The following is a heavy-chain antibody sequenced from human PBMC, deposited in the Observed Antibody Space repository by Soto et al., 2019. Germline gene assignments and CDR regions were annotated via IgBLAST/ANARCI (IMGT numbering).Heavy chain of an antibody. Sequence: QVRLVESGGGVVQPGRSLRLSCAASGFIIPCCAIHWIRQSPGKGLEWVAVIGADGTHKYYGDSVQGRFTISRDTSQNMVFLQMDSLTAEDTALYYCARDVRVGEPDYFDEWGQGTLVSVSS. V-gene: IGHV3-30*01. CDR1: GFIIPCCA. D-gene: IGHD1-26*01. CDR3: ARDVRVGEPDYFDE. CDR2: IGADGTHK. J-gene: IGHJ4*02.